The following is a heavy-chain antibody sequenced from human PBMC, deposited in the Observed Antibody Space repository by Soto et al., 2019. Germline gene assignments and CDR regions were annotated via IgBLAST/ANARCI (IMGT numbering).Heavy chain of an antibody. CDR1: GGTFSSYT. J-gene: IGHJ4*02. CDR2: IIPILGIA. CDR3: ARDRDHGPTDY. V-gene: IGHV1-69*08. Sequence: QVQLVQSGAEVKKPGSSVKVSCKASGGTFSSYTISWVRQAPGQGLEWMGRIIPILGIANYAQKFQGRVKITADKSTSTAYMELGSVRSEDTAVYYCARDRDHGPTDYWGQGTLVTVSS.